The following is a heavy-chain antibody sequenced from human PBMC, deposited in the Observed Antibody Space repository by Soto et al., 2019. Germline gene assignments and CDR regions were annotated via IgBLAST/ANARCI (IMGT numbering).Heavy chain of an antibody. CDR3: AKGEGSIVPRNFDY. V-gene: IGHV3-23*01. D-gene: IGHD2-21*01. CDR2: ISSGGGSP. J-gene: IGHJ4*02. CDR1: GFTFSDYA. Sequence: GGSLRLSCAASGFTFSDYAMSWVRQAPGKGLEWVSSISSGGGSPYYADSVKGRFTISRNNSKNTLFLQMNSLRAEDTAVYYCAKGEGSIVPRNFDYWGQGTLVTVSS.